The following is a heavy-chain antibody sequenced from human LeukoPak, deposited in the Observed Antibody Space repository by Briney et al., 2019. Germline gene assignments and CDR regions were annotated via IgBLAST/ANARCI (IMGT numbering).Heavy chain of an antibody. CDR2: IYYSGST. V-gene: IGHV4-39*07. D-gene: IGHD1-26*01. J-gene: IGHJ6*03. CDR1: GGSISSSSYY. CDR3: ARAQGSYYHYYMDV. Sequence: PSETLSLTCTVPGGSISSSSYYWGWIRQPPGKGLEWIGSIYYSGSTYYNPSLKSRVTISVDTSKNQFSLKLSSVTAADTAVYYCARAQGSYYHYYMDVWGKGTTVTVSS.